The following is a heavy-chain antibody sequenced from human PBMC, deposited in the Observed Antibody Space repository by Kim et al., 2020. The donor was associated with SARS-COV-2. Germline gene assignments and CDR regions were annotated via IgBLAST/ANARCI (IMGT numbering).Heavy chain of an antibody. V-gene: IGHV3-30*18. CDR1: GFTFSSYG. Sequence: GGSLRLSCAASGFTFSSYGMHWVRQAPGKGLEWVAVISYDGSNKYYADSVKGRFTISRDNSKNTLYLQMNGLRTEDTAVYYCAKDRKVARIQLYFDYWG. J-gene: IGHJ4*01. D-gene: IGHD5-18*01. CDR2: ISYDGSNK. CDR3: AKDRKVARIQLYFDY.